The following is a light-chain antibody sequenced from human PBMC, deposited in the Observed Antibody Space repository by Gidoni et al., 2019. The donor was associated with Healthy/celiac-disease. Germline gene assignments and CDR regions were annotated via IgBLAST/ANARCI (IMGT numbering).Light chain of an antibody. Sequence: DIHMTQSPSSLSASVGDRVTITCRASQSISSYLNWYQQKPGKAPKLLIYAASSLQSGVPSRFSGSGSGTDFTLTISSLQPEDIATYYCQQSYSTLFTFGPXTKVDIK. V-gene: IGKV1-39*01. CDR1: QSISSY. CDR2: AAS. CDR3: QQSYSTLFT. J-gene: IGKJ3*01.